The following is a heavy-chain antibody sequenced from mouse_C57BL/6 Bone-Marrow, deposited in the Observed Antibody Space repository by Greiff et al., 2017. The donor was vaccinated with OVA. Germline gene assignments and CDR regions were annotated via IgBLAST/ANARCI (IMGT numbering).Heavy chain of an antibody. Sequence: EVQLVESGEGLVKPGGSLKLSCAASGFTFSSYAMSWVRQTPEKRLEWVAYISSGGDYIYYADTVKGRFTISRDNARNTLYLQMSSLKSEDTAMYYCTRERGATVAYFDGWGTGTTVTVSS. CDR1: GFTFSSYA. V-gene: IGHV5-9-1*02. D-gene: IGHD1-1*01. CDR3: TRERGATVAYFDG. CDR2: ISSGGDYI. J-gene: IGHJ1*03.